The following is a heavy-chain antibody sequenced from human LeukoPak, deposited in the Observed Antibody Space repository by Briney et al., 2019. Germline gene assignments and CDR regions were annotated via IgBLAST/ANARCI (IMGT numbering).Heavy chain of an antibody. CDR3: ARHDYGDYGFDY. CDR2: INHSGST. V-gene: IGHV4-34*01. CDR1: GGSFSGYY. D-gene: IGHD4-17*01. J-gene: IGHJ4*02. Sequence: PPETLSLTCAVYGGSFSGYYWSWIRQPPGKGLEWIGEINHSGSTNYNPSLKSRVTISVDTSKNQFSLKLSSVTAADTAVYYCARHDYGDYGFDYWGQGTLVTVSS.